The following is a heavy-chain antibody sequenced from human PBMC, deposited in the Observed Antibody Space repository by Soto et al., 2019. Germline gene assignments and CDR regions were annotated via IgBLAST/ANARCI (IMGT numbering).Heavy chain of an antibody. D-gene: IGHD6-6*01. J-gene: IGHJ4*02. CDR1: GFTFSSYA. CDR2: ISYDGSNK. CDR3: AREAAQQYYFDY. Sequence: QVQLVESGGGVVQPGRSLRLSCAASGFTFSSYAMHWVRQAPGKGLEWVAVISYDGSNKYYADSVKGRFTISRDNSKNTLYLQMNSLRAEDTAVYYCAREAAQQYYFDYWGQGTLVTVSS. V-gene: IGHV3-30-3*01.